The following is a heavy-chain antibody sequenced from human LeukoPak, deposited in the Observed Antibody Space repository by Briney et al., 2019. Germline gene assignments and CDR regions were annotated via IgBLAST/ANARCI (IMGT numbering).Heavy chain of an antibody. CDR3: AKDGPYLKHYGSGQLDY. D-gene: IGHD3-10*01. J-gene: IGHJ4*02. Sequence: GGSLRLSCAASGFTFSSYGVHWVRQAPGKGLEWVAVISYDGSNKYYADSVKGRFTISRDNSKNTLYLQMNSLRAEDTAVYYCAKDGPYLKHYGSGQLDYWGQGTLVTVSS. CDR2: ISYDGSNK. V-gene: IGHV3-30*18. CDR1: GFTFSSYG.